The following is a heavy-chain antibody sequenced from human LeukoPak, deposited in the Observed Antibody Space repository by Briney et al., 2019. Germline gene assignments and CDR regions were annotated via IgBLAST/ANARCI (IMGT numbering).Heavy chain of an antibody. V-gene: IGHV6-1*01. CDR1: GDSVSSNSAA. CDR2: TYYRSKWYN. Sequence: SQTLSLTRAISGDSVSSNSAAWNWIRQSPSRGLEWLGRTYYRSKWYNDYAVSVKSRITINPDTSKNQFSLQLNSVTPEDTAVYYCARVLIGGSGHDYYYYYGMDVWGQGTTVTVSS. D-gene: IGHD6-19*01. CDR3: ARVLIGGSGHDYYYYYGMDV. J-gene: IGHJ6*02.